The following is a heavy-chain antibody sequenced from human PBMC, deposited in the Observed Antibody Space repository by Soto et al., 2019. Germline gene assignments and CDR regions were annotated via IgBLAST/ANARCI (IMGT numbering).Heavy chain of an antibody. CDR3: ARRIYGSGSPQVYFDY. CDR2: IYYSGST. V-gene: IGHV4-39*01. CDR1: GGSISSSSYY. D-gene: IGHD3-10*01. Sequence: SQTLSLTCTVSGGSISSSSYYWGWIRQPPGKGLEWIGSIYYSGSTYYNPSLKSRVTISVDTSKNQFSLKLSSVTAADTAVYYCARRIYGSGSPQVYFDYWGQGTLVTVSS. J-gene: IGHJ4*02.